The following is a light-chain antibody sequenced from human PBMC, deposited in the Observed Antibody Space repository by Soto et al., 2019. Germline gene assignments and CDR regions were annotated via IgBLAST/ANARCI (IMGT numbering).Light chain of an antibody. Sequence: EVVLPQSPATLSLSPGERATLSCRASQFISISLAWYQQRPGQAPRLLIYDASTRATGIPARFSGSGSGTDFTLTISSLETEDFAVYYYQQRNNWLTFGGGTKIEIK. CDR1: QFISIS. CDR2: DAS. CDR3: QQRNNWLT. V-gene: IGKV3-11*01. J-gene: IGKJ4*01.